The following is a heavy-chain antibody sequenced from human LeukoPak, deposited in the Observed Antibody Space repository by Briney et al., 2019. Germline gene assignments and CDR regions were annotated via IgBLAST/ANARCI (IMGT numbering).Heavy chain of an antibody. CDR2: ISYDGSNK. V-gene: IGHV3-30-3*01. D-gene: IGHD6-19*01. CDR1: GFTFSNYA. Sequence: GRSLRLSCAVSGFTFSNYAMHWVRQAPGKGLEWVAFISYDGSNKYYADSVKGRFTISRDNSKNTLYLQMNSLRAEDTAVYYCASAYSSAWSSDYWGQGTLVTVSS. J-gene: IGHJ4*02. CDR3: ASAYSSAWSSDY.